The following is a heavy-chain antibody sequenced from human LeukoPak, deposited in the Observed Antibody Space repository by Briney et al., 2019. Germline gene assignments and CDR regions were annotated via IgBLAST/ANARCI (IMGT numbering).Heavy chain of an antibody. Sequence: GSLSLSCAASGFTFSSYGMSWVRQAPGKGLEWVSAISGSGGSTYYADSVKGRFTISRDNSKNTLYLQMNSLRAEDTALYYCAKDYYYDSSGYLSPWGQGTLVTVSS. CDR1: GFTFSSYG. J-gene: IGHJ5*02. CDR3: AKDYYYDSSGYLSP. D-gene: IGHD3-22*01. V-gene: IGHV3-23*01. CDR2: ISGSGGST.